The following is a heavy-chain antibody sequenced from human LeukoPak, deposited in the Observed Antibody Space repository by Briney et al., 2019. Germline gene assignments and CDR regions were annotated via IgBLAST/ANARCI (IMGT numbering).Heavy chain of an antibody. CDR3: AKGEGLAIFGGVNLFDF. D-gene: IGHD3-3*01. V-gene: IGHV3-23*01. CDR2: ISGSGGST. Sequence: PGGSLRLSCAASGMTYSNYAMSWVRQAPGKGLEWVSAISGSGGSTYYADSVRGRFTISRDNSKNTLYLQMKSLRAEDTAVYYCAKGEGLAIFGGVNLFDFWGQGTLVTVSS. J-gene: IGHJ4*02. CDR1: GMTYSNYA.